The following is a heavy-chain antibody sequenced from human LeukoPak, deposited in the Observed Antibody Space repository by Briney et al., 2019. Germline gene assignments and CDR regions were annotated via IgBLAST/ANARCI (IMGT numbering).Heavy chain of an antibody. CDR1: GFIFSGNV. V-gene: IGHV3-30-3*01. J-gene: IGHJ4*02. D-gene: IGHD1-26*01. CDR3: AKVLSRELPQAGSDY. Sequence: GRSLRLSCAASGFIFSGNVMHWVRQAPGKGLEWVSLISYDGSNKDYADSVKGRFTISRDNSKNTLYLQMNSLRAEDTAVYYCAKVLSRELPQAGSDYWGQGTLVTVSS. CDR2: ISYDGSNK.